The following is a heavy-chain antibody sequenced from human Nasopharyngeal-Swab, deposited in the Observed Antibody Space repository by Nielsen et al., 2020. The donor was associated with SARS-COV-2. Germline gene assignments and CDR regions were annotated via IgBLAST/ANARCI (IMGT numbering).Heavy chain of an antibody. V-gene: IGHV1-46*01. D-gene: IGHD2-15*01. J-gene: IGHJ5*02. Sequence: ASVQVSCKASGYTFTRYYIHWVRQAPGQGREWMGIINPGGGSARYSQNFQGRVTMTRDTSTNTVYMELYSLTSEDTAVYYCARGGDPREVVAATDCFDPWGQGTLVTVSS. CDR3: ARGGDPREVVAATDCFDP. CDR1: GYTFTRYY. CDR2: INPGGGSA.